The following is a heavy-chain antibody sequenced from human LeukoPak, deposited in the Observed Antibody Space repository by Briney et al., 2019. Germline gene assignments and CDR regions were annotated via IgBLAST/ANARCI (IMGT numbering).Heavy chain of an antibody. J-gene: IGHJ4*02. D-gene: IGHD5-12*01. Sequence: GGSLRLSCAASGFTFSGSAMHWVRQASGKGLEWVGRIRSKANSYATAYGASVKGRFTISRDDSKNTAYLQMNSLKTEDTAVYYCTRHVPNSGYANFDYWGQGTLVTVSA. CDR3: TRHVPNSGYANFDY. V-gene: IGHV3-73*01. CDR2: IRSKANSYAT. CDR1: GFTFSGSA.